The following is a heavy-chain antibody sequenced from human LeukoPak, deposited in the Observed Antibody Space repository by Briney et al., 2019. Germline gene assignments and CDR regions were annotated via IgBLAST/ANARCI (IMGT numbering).Heavy chain of an antibody. D-gene: IGHD6-13*01. J-gene: IGHJ4*02. CDR2: ISRTGFST. CDR3: AKDTPDRVAAAPDYYYFDY. Sequence: GGSLRLSCAASGFMFSNSDMGWVRQAPGRGLEWVSTISRTGFSTFYADSVKGRFTISRDNSKNTLYLQMNSLRVEDTAVYYCAKDTPDRVAAAPDYYYFDYWGQGTLVTVSS. CDR1: GFMFSNSD. V-gene: IGHV3-23*01.